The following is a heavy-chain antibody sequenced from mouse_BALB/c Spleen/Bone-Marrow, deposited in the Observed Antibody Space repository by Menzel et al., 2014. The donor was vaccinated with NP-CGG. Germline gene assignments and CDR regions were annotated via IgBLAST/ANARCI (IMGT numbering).Heavy chain of an antibody. CDR2: ISSGSSTI. V-gene: IGHV5-17*02. CDR3: ARSGYYGSSPYYAMDY. Sequence: DVKLVESGGGLVQPGGSRKLSCAASGLTFSSLGMHWVRQAPEKGLEWVAYISSGSSTIYYADTVKGRFTISRDNPKNTLFLQMTSLRSEDTAMYYCARSGYYGSSPYYAMDYWGQGTSVTVSS. D-gene: IGHD1-1*01. J-gene: IGHJ4*01. CDR1: GLTFSSLG.